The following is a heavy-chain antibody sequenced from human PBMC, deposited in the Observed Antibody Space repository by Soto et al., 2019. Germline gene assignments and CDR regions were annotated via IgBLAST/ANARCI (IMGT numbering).Heavy chain of an antibody. J-gene: IGHJ3*02. CDR2: IYYSGST. V-gene: IGHV4-31*03. CDR3: ARTRGRDGIGEHYAFDI. D-gene: IGHD1-26*01. Sequence: QVQLQESGPGLVKPSQTLSLTCTVSGGSIRSGGYYWSWIRQHPGKGLEWIGYIYYSGSTYYNPYLKSRVTISVDTSKNQCSLKLSSVTAADTAVYYCARTRGRDGIGEHYAFDIWGQGTMVTVSS. CDR1: GGSIRSGGYY.